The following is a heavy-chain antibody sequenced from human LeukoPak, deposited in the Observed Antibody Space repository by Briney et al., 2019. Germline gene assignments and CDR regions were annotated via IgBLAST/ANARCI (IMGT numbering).Heavy chain of an antibody. Sequence: GASVKVSCKASGYTFTGCYMHWVRQAPGQGLEWMGWINPNSGGTNYAQKFQGRVTMTRDTSISTAYMELSRLRSDDTAVYYCARYCSSTSCFNWFDPWGQGTLVTVSS. CDR1: GYTFTGCY. CDR2: INPNSGGT. D-gene: IGHD2-2*01. J-gene: IGHJ5*02. V-gene: IGHV1-2*02. CDR3: ARYCSSTSCFNWFDP.